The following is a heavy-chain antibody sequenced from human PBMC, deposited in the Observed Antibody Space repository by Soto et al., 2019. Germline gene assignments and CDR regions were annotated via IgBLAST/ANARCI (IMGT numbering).Heavy chain of an antibody. V-gene: IGHV1-69*06. D-gene: IGHD2-15*01. J-gene: IGHJ4*02. CDR3: ARPAGGYCSGGSCYSFDS. CDR2: VIPIFGTA. CDR1: GVTSSSYA. Sequence: SVKISCKASGVTSSSYAISWVRQAPGQGLAWMGRVIPIFGTANYAQKFQGTVTITADKSTSTAYMQLSSRRSAVTAVYYCARPAGGYCSGGSCYSFDSWGQGTLVTVSS.